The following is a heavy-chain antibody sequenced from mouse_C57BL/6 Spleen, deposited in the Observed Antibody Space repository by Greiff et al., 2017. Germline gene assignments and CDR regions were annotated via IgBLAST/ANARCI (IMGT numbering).Heavy chain of an antibody. Sequence: QVQLQQSGAELVKPGASVKISCKASGYAFSSYWMTWVKQRPGKGLEWIGKIYPGDGDTNYTGKFKGKATLTAAKSSRTAYMQLSRLTSVDSAVYVWARGGASCSRYDAMDDWGQGTSVTVSS. CDR1: GYAFSSYW. J-gene: IGHJ4*01. D-gene: IGHD1-1*01. CDR3: ARGGASCSRYDAMDD. CDR2: IYPGDGDT. V-gene: IGHV1-80*01.